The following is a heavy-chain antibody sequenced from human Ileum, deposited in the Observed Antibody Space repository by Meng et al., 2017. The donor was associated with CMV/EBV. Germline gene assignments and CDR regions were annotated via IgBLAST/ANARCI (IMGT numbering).Heavy chain of an antibody. D-gene: IGHD3-3*01. Sequence: SETLSLTCTVSGGSISSSSYYWGWIRQPPGKGLEWIGSIYYSGSTYYNPSLKSRVTISVDTSKNQFSLNLTSVTAADTAVYYCARAGINFWSGYHFDSWGQGTLVTISS. CDR1: GGSISSSSYY. CDR2: IYYSGST. CDR3: ARAGINFWSGYHFDS. V-gene: IGHV4-39*07. J-gene: IGHJ4*02.